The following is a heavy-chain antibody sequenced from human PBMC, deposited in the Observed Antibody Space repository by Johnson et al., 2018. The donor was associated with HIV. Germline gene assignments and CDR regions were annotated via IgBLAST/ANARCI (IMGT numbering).Heavy chain of an antibody. Sequence: VQLVESGGGLVQPGGSLRLSCAASGFTFSSYWMSWVRQAPGKGLEWVANIKQDGSEKYYVDSVKGRFTISRDNAKNSLYLQMNSLRAEETAVYYCARDSTPWGGDYVAYALDIWGQGTMVTVSS. CDR2: IKQDGSEK. CDR1: GFTFSSYW. D-gene: IGHD4-17*01. CDR3: ARDSTPWGGDYVAYALDI. V-gene: IGHV3-7*01. J-gene: IGHJ3*02.